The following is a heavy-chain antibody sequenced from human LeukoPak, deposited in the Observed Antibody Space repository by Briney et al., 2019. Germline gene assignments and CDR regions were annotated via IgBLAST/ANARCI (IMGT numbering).Heavy chain of an antibody. CDR3: ARDGYDFWSGYSSV. CDR1: GGSISSYY. CDR2: IYYSGST. J-gene: IGHJ4*02. V-gene: IGHV4-59*01. D-gene: IGHD3-3*01. Sequence: SETLSLTCTVSGGSISSYYWSWSRQPPGKGLEWIGYIYYSGSTNYNPSLKSRVTISVDTSKNQFSLKLSSVTAADTAVYYCARDGYDFWSGYSSVWGQGTLVTVSS.